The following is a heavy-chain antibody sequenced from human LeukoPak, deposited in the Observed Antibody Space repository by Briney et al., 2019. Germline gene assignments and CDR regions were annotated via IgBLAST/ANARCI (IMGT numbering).Heavy chain of an antibody. Sequence: GGSLRLSCAASGFTFSSYGMHWVRQAPGKGLEWVAVIWYDGSNKYYADSVKGRFTISRDNSKNTLYLQMNSLRAEDTAVYYCXRGXLRYRGPFDYWGQGTLVTVSS. CDR3: XRGXLRYRGPFDY. CDR1: GFTFSSYG. V-gene: IGHV3-33*01. J-gene: IGHJ4*02. D-gene: IGHD5-12*01. CDR2: IWYDGSNK.